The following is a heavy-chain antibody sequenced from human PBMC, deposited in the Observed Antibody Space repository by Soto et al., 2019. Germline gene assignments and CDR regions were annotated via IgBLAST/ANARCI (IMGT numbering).Heavy chain of an antibody. J-gene: IGHJ4*02. V-gene: IGHV3-30-3*01. Sequence: LRLSCAASGFTFSNYAMHWVRQAPGKGLEWAAVISFDGNNKYHADSVKGRFTISRDNSKNTLYPQMNSLRVEDTAVYSCARGVSRFFDWLLPFDYWGQGALVTVSS. CDR3: ARGVSRFFDWLLPFDY. D-gene: IGHD3-9*01. CDR1: GFTFSNYA. CDR2: ISFDGNNK.